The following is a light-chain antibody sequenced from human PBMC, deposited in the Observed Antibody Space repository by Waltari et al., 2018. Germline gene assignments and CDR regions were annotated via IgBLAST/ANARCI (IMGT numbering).Light chain of an antibody. V-gene: IGLV2-14*01. J-gene: IGLJ1*01. CDR3: SSYTTSSTPYV. CDR1: SSDVGSYNY. CDR2: EVS. Sequence: QSALTQPASVSGSPGQSITISCTGTSSDVGSYNYVSWYQQHPGNGPKLLIYEVSNRPAGVANRLSGSKSGNTASLTISGLQAEDEADYYCSSYTTSSTPYVFGTGTKVTVL.